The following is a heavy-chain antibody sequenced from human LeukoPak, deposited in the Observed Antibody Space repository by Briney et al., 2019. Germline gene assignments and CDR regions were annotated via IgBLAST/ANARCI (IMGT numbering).Heavy chain of an antibody. CDR1: GFTFSSYA. J-gene: IGHJ4*02. D-gene: IGHD6-13*01. CDR2: ISGSGGST. Sequence: GGSLRLSCAASGFTFSSYAMSWVRQAPGKGLEWVSSISGSGGSTYYADSVKGRFTISRDNAKNSLYLQMNSLRAEDTAVYYCARLHSSSWTFDYWGQGTLVTVSS. CDR3: ARLHSSSWTFDY. V-gene: IGHV3-23*01.